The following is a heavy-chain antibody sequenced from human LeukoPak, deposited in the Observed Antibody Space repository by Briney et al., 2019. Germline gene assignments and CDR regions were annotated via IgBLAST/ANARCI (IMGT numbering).Heavy chain of an antibody. CDR1: GYTFTSYG. V-gene: IGHV1-18*01. CDR2: ISAYNGNT. CDR3: ARYPRYYYDSSGPFAVFDY. J-gene: IGHJ4*02. Sequence: ASVKVSCKASGYTFTSYGISWVRQAPGQGLEWMGWISAYNGNTNYAQKLQGRVTMTTDTSTSTAYMELRSLRSDDTAVDYCARYPRYYYDSSGPFAVFDYWGQGTLVTVSS. D-gene: IGHD3-22*01.